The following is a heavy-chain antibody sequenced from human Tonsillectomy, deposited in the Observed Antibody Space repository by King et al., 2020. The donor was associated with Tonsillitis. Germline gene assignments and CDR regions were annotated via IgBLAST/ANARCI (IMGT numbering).Heavy chain of an antibody. CDR2: ISGGGGTT. CDR3: ASTYYYDSSGYYYNGFDY. CDR1: GFTFSSYA. J-gene: IGHJ4*02. V-gene: IGHV3-23*04. D-gene: IGHD3-22*01. Sequence: VQLVESGGGLVQPGGSLRLSCAASGFTFSSYAMSWVRQAPGKGLEWVSAISGGGGTTYYADSVKGRFTISRDNSKNTLYLQMNSLRAEDTAVYYCASTYYYDSSGYYYNGFDYWGQGTLVTISS.